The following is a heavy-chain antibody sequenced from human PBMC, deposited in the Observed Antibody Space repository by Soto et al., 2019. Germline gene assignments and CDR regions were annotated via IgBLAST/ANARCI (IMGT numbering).Heavy chain of an antibody. J-gene: IGHJ6*02. CDR1: GGSFSGYY. CDR3: ARGGRLRYFDWLRHGMDV. Sequence: AETLSLTCAVYGGSFSGYYWSWIRQPPGKGLEWIGEINHSGSTNYNPSLKSRVTISVDTSKNQFSLKLSSVTAADTAVYYCARGGRLRYFDWLRHGMDVWGQGTTVTVS. CDR2: INHSGST. D-gene: IGHD3-9*01. V-gene: IGHV4-34*01.